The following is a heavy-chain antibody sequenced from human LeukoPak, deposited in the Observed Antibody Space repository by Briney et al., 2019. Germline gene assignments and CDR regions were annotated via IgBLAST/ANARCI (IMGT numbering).Heavy chain of an antibody. CDR2: IIPIFGTA. V-gene: IGHV1-69*13. Sequence: ASVKVSCKASGGTFSSYAISWVRQAPGQGLEWMGGIIPIFGTANYAQKFQGRVTITADESTSTAYMELSSLRSEDTAVYYCARDRIAAAGAFDYWGQGTLVTVYS. J-gene: IGHJ4*02. CDR1: GGTFSSYA. CDR3: ARDRIAAAGAFDY. D-gene: IGHD6-13*01.